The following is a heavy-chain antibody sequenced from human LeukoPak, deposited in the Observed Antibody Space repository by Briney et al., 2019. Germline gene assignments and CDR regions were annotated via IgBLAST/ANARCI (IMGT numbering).Heavy chain of an antibody. Sequence: GGSLRLSCAASGFTFDDYAMHWVRQAPREDLEWVSLISGDGGSTYYADSVKGRFTISRDNSKNSLYLQMNSLGTEDTALYYCATSDFAAHFDYWGQGTLVTVSS. J-gene: IGHJ4*02. CDR2: ISGDGGST. CDR1: GFTFDDYA. D-gene: IGHD2/OR15-2a*01. CDR3: ATSDFAAHFDY. V-gene: IGHV3-43*02.